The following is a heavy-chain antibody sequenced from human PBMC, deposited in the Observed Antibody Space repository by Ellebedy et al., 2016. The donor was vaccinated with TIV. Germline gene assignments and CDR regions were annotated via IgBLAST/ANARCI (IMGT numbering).Heavy chain of an antibody. CDR2: IDPSDSYT. V-gene: IGHV5-10-1*01. J-gene: IGHJ6*02. D-gene: IGHD2-2*01. Sequence: GESLKISCKVSGYSFITYWITWVRQKPGKGLEWMGRIDPSDSYTNYSASFQGHVTISGDKSSSTSYLQWTSLKASDTAIYYCARQEEYCSSTSCYGIHDMDVWGQGTTVTVSS. CDR3: ARQEEYCSSTSCYGIHDMDV. CDR1: GYSFITYW.